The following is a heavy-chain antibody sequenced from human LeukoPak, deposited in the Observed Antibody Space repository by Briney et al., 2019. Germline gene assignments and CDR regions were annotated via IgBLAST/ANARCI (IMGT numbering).Heavy chain of an antibody. CDR3: ARASIPSSCPAAVYTWLDP. CDR1: GGSISSYY. J-gene: IGHJ5*02. D-gene: IGHD6-25*01. Sequence: SETLSLTCTVSGGSISSYYWTWIRQPPGKGLEWIGYISYSGSTNYNPSLKSRVTISVDTSKNQFSLNLTSVTAAGTAVYYCARASIPSSCPAAVYTWLDPFFPGTLVIVSS. V-gene: IGHV4-59*01. CDR2: ISYSGST.